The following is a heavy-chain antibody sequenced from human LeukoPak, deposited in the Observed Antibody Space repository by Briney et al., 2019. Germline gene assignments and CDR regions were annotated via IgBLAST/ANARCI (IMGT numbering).Heavy chain of an antibody. D-gene: IGHD3-3*01. J-gene: IGHJ4*02. V-gene: IGHV4-39*01. CDR1: GASVNSDVYS. CDR3: SSYDLWSGYKSLDS. CDR2: VSYIDDT. Sequence: PSEILSLTCTVSGASVNSDVYSWAWIRQSPGRGLQWIGNVSYIDDTYYTPSLGSRAAISVDTSRNQFSLSLSSVTAADTAVYYCSSYDLWSGYKSLDSWGQGIPVTVSS.